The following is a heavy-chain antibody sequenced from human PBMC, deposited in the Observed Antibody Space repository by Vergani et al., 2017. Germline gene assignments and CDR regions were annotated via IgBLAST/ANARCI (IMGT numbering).Heavy chain of an antibody. D-gene: IGHD3-10*01. V-gene: IGHV4-39*02. J-gene: IGHJ3*01. CDR1: GYSISRSHYY. CDR2: ISSSGSP. Sequence: QLQLQESGPGLVKPSETLSLSCRVSGYSISRSHYYGGFIRQPPGKVLEWIGSISSSGSPYYNPTLKSRLAFSVDTSKNLFSLRLKSVTATDTGMYYCARPVGPSAIADGYHVWGQGTMVTVSS. CDR3: ARPVGPSAIADGYHV.